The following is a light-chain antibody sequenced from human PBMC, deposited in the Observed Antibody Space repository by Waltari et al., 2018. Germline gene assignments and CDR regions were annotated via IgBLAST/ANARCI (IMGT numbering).Light chain of an antibody. V-gene: IGLV2-14*03. Sequence: QSTLTQPASESGSPGPSITLSCPGTSTDIYIYNYVSWYQQHPGKTPKLLIYDVTNRPSGVSERFSGSKSDNTAYLTISGLQAEDEAAYYCSSYTASSTLLVFGGGTKLTVL. CDR2: DVT. CDR3: SSYTASSTLLV. CDR1: STDIYIYNY. J-gene: IGLJ2*01.